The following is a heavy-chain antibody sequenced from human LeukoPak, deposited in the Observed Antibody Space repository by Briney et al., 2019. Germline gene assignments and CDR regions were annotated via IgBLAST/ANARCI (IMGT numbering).Heavy chain of an antibody. D-gene: IGHD6-13*01. CDR1: GFTFSSYS. CDR3: ARAWREAAAFVYFHH. CDR2: ISASSITI. J-gene: IGHJ1*01. V-gene: IGHV3-48*01. Sequence: GGSLRLSCAASGFTFSSYSMNWVRQAPGKRLEWVSYISASSITIYYADSVKGRFTISRDNAKNSLYLQMNSLRAEDTAVYYCARAWREAAAFVYFHHWGQGTLVTVSS.